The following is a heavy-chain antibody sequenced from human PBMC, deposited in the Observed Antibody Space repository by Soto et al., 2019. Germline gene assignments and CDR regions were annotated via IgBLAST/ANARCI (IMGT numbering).Heavy chain of an antibody. V-gene: IGHV3-21*01. J-gene: IGHJ6*03. D-gene: IGHD1-1*01. CDR1: GFTFSSYS. CDR2: ISSSSSYI. Sequence: GGSLRLSCAASGFTFSSYSMNWVRQAPGKGLEWVSSISSSSSYIYYADSVKGRFTISRDNAKNSLYLQMNSLRAEDTAVYYCARDMSASTTSMKYYYHYYMDVWGKGTTVTVS. CDR3: ARDMSASTTSMKYYYHYYMDV.